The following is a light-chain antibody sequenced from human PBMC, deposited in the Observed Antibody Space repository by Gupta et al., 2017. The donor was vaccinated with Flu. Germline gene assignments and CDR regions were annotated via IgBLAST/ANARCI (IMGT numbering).Light chain of an antibody. Sequence: SFEPTQPPPGSVSPGQTARITCSGQALAKKYAYWFQQKAGQAPRLLIFKDNKRPSGIPERFSGSSSGTTVTLTISGVQAEDEADYYCQSTDDNDAFVFGTGTKVTVL. CDR3: QSTDDNDAFV. J-gene: IGLJ1*01. CDR1: ALAKKY. CDR2: KDN. V-gene: IGLV3-25*02.